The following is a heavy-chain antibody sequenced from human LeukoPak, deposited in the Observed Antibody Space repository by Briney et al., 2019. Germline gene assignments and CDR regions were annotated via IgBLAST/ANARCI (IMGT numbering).Heavy chain of an antibody. CDR2: IIPILGTA. D-gene: IGHD6-19*01. Sequence: ASVKVSCKASGGTFSSYAISWVRQAPGQGLEWMGGIIPILGTANYAQKFQGRVTITTDESTSTAYMELSSLRSEDTAVYYCARSPTIAVAGHWYFDLWGRGTLVTVSS. J-gene: IGHJ2*01. V-gene: IGHV1-69*05. CDR1: GGTFSSYA. CDR3: ARSPTIAVAGHWYFDL.